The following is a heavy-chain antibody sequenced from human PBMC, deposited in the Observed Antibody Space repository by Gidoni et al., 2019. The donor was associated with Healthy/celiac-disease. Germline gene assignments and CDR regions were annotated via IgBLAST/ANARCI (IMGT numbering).Heavy chain of an antibody. D-gene: IGHD3-16*02. CDR3: ARDSMITFGGVIAFDD. V-gene: IGHV3-7*03. CDR2: IKQDGSEK. CDR1: GFTFSSNW. J-gene: IGHJ4*02. Sequence: EVQLVESGGGLVQPGGSLRLSCAASGFTFSSNWMSWVRQAPGKGLVWVANIKQDGSEKYYVDSVKGRFTISRDNAKNSLYLQMNSLRAEDTAVYYCARDSMITFGGVIAFDDWGQGTLVTVSS.